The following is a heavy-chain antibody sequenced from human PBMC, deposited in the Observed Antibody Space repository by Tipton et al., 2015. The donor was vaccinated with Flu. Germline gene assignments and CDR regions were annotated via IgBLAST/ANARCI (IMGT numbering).Heavy chain of an antibody. Sequence: SLRLSCAVSGGSISSSNWWSWVRQPPGKGLEWIGEIYQSGSTRYNPSLRSRVTMSVDKSKNQLSLKLTSVTAADTAYYYCAREGVDSGYNSGWYDYWGQGSQVTVSS. D-gene: IGHD6-19*01. CDR2: IYQSGST. CDR3: AREGVDSGYNSGWYDY. CDR1: GGSISSSNW. V-gene: IGHV4-4*02. J-gene: IGHJ4*02.